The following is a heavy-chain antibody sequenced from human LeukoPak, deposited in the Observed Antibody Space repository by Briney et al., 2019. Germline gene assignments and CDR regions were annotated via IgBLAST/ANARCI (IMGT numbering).Heavy chain of an antibody. J-gene: IGHJ3*02. CDR3: ATNCAFDI. Sequence: GESLKISCKGAGFSFTNCWIGWVRQMPGKGLECMGIIYPGDSNTRYSPSFQGQVTISADKSISTAYLQWNSLKASDTAMYYCATNCAFDIWGQGTMVTVSS. V-gene: IGHV5-51*01. D-gene: IGHD1-1*01. CDR1: GFSFTNCW. CDR2: IYPGDSNT.